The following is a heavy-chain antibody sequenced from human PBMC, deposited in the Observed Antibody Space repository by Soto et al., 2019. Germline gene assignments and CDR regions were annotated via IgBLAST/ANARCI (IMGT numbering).Heavy chain of an antibody. Sequence: QVQLVESGGVVVQPGRSLRLSCAASGFTFSSYGMHWVRQAPGKGLEWVAVMWSEGGNKYYADSVKGRFTISRDNSKNTLYLQMNSRRAEDKDVYYCARDPPDDSRCYYSLDYWGQGTLVTVSS. D-gene: IGHD3-22*01. CDR1: GFTFSSYG. CDR2: MWSEGGNK. CDR3: ARDPPDDSRCYYSLDY. V-gene: IGHV3-33*01. J-gene: IGHJ4*02.